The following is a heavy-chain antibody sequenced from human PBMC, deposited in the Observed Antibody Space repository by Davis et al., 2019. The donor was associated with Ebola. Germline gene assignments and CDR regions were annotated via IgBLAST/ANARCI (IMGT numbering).Heavy chain of an antibody. CDR1: GGSIISSNYH. Sequence: SETLSPTCTVPGGSIISSNYHWGCTRQPPGKGLEWIGSMYYSGTTYYNPSLKSRVTISVDTSKNQFSLKLSSVTAADTAVYYCARGIEYWGQGNLVTVSS. J-gene: IGHJ4*02. CDR3: ARGIEY. V-gene: IGHV4-39*07. CDR2: MYYSGTT.